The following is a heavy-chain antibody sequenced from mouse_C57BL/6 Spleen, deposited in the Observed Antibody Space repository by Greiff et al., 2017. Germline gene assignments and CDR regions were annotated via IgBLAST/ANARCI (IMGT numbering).Heavy chain of an antibody. CDR2: ISSGSSTI. V-gene: IGHV5-17*01. Sequence: VQLVESGGGLVKPGGSLKLSCAASGFTFSDYGMHWVRQAPEKGLEWVAYISSGSSTIYYADTVKGRFTISRDNAKNTLFLQMTSLRSEDTAMYYCARGGGYYDDAMDYWGQGTSVTVSS. CDR1: GFTFSDYG. J-gene: IGHJ4*01. CDR3: ARGGGYYDDAMDY. D-gene: IGHD2-3*01.